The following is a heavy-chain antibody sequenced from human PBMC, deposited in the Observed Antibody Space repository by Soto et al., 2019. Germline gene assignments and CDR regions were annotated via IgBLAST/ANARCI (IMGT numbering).Heavy chain of an antibody. Sequence: SVKVSCKASGGTFSSYAISWVRQAPGQGLEWMGGIIPIFGTANYAQKFQGRVTITADESTSTAYMELSSLRSEDTAVYYCARSHCSGGSCYLGAFDIWGQGPMVTVS. D-gene: IGHD2-15*01. J-gene: IGHJ3*02. CDR2: IIPIFGTA. CDR1: GGTFSSYA. CDR3: ARSHCSGGSCYLGAFDI. V-gene: IGHV1-69*13.